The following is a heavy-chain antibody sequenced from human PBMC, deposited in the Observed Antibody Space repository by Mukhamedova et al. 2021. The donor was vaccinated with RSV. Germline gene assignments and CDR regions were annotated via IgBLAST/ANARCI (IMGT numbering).Heavy chain of an antibody. J-gene: IGHJ4*02. V-gene: IGHV4-39*07. D-gene: IGHD6-19*01. Sequence: GIYYSGSTYYNPSLKSRVTISVDTSKNQFSLKLSSVTAADTAVYYCARVLYSSGWFDYLGQGTLVTVSS. CDR2: IYYSGST. CDR3: ARVLYSSGWFDY.